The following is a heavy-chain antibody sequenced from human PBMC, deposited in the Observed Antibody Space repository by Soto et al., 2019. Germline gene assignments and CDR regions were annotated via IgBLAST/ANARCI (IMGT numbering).Heavy chain of an antibody. J-gene: IGHJ6*02. V-gene: IGHV4-39*01. Sequence: SETLSLTCTVSGGSISSSSYYWGWIRQPPGKGLEWIGSIYYSGSTYYNPSLKSRVTISVDTSKNQFSLKLSSVTAADTAVYYCARFFYSTGQETSGWNDKPYYYYGMDVWGQGTTVTVSS. CDR1: GGSISSSSYY. D-gene: IGHD1-1*01. CDR2: IYYSGST. CDR3: ARFFYSTGQETSGWNDKPYYYYGMDV.